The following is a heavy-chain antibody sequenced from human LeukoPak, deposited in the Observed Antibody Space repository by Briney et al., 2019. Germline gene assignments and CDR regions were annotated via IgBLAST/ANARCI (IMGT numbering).Heavy chain of an antibody. CDR2: ISGSGGST. CDR1: GFTFSSYA. J-gene: IGHJ3*02. V-gene: IGHV3-23*01. Sequence: GGSLRLSCAASGFTFSSYAMSWVRQAPGKGLEWVSAISGSGGSTYYADSVKGRFTISRDNSKNTLYLQMNSLRAEDTAVYYWARKIVVALRGAFDIWGQGTMVTVSS. CDR3: ARKIVVALRGAFDI. D-gene: IGHD3-22*01.